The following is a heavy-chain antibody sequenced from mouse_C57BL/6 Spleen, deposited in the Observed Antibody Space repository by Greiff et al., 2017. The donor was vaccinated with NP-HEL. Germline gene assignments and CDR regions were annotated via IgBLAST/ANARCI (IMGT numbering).Heavy chain of an antibody. CDR1: GFNIKDDY. V-gene: IGHV14-4*01. Sequence: EVQLQQSGAELVRPGASVKLSCTASGFNIKDDYMHWVKQRPEQGLEWIGWIDPENGDTEYASKFQGKATITADTSSNTAYLQLSSLTSEDTAVYYCTTSDYDEGFAYWGQGTLVTVSA. J-gene: IGHJ3*01. CDR3: TTSDYDEGFAY. D-gene: IGHD2-4*01. CDR2: IDPENGDT.